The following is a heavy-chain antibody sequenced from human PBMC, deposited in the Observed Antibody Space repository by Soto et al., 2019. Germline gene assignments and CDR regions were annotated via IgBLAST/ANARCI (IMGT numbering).Heavy chain of an antibody. Sequence: QVQLQESGPGLVKPSETLSLTCTVSGGSVSSGSYYWSWIRQPPGKGLEWFGYIYYRGSTKYNPSPKSRVTITVATSKTPCSLKLSYVTAAATAVYYCAREVDYGENWFDPWGQGTLVTVSS. CDR2: IYYRGST. CDR3: AREVDYGENWFDP. CDR1: GGSVSSGSYY. J-gene: IGHJ5*02. V-gene: IGHV4-61*01. D-gene: IGHD4-17*01.